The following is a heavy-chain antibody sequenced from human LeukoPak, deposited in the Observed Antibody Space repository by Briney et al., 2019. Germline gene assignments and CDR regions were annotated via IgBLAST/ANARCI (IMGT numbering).Heavy chain of an antibody. J-gene: IGHJ6*03. CDR1: GGSISSYY. Sequence: PSETLSLTCTVSGGSISSYYWSWIRQPAGKGLEWIGRIYTSGSTNYNPSLKSRVTISVDTSKNQFSLKLSSVTAADTAVYYCARDGGAFWSGYYYYYYMDVWGKGTTVTVSS. CDR2: IYTSGST. D-gene: IGHD3-3*01. CDR3: ARDGGAFWSGYYYYYYMDV. V-gene: IGHV4-4*07.